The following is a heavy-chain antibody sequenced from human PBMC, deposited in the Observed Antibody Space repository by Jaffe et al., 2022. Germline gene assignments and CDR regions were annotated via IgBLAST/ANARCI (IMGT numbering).Heavy chain of an antibody. Sequence: QVQLQQWGAGLLKPSETLSLTCAVYGGSFSGYYWSWIRQPPGKGLEWIGEINHSGSTNYNPSLKSRVTISVDTSKNQFSLKLSSVTAADTAVYYCARVRLRSRAHAFDIWGQGTMVTVSS. CDR3: ARVRLRSRAHAFDI. D-gene: IGHD4-17*01. J-gene: IGHJ3*02. CDR2: INHSGST. V-gene: IGHV4-34*01. CDR1: GGSFSGYY.